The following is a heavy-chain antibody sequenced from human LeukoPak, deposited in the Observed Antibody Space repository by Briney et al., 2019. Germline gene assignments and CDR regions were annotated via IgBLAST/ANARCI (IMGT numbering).Heavy chain of an antibody. Sequence: GGSLRLSCAASGFTFSDYFMSWNRQAPGKGLEWVAYISHSGASTYYADSLKGRFTISRDNDNNSMYLQMNSLRAEDTAMYFCARDRCSGGACYSVGWFDPWGQGTQVIVSS. V-gene: IGHV3-11*01. CDR2: ISHSGAST. CDR1: GFTFSDYF. D-gene: IGHD2-21*02. J-gene: IGHJ5*02. CDR3: ARDRCSGGACYSVGWFDP.